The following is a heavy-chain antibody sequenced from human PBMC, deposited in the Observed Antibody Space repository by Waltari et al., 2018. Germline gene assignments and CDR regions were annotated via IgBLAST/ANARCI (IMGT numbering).Heavy chain of an antibody. D-gene: IGHD2-2*03. J-gene: IGHJ4*02. CDR2: ISWNSGSI. CDR1: GFTFDDYA. CDR3: ARSGGGGYCSSTSCRYFDY. V-gene: IGHV3-9*03. Sequence: EVQLVESGGGLVQPGRSLRLSCAASGFTFDDYAMHWVRQAPGKGLEWVSGISWNSGSIGYADSVKGRFTISRDNAKNSLYLQMNSLRAEDMALYYCARSGGGGYCSSTSCRYFDYWGQGTLVTVSS.